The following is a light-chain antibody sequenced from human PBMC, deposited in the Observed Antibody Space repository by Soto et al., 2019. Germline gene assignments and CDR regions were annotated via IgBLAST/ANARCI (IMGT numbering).Light chain of an antibody. CDR1: QTISNW. CDR3: QQYNWP. Sequence: DIQMTQSPSTLSASVGDRVAITCRASQTISNWLAWYQQRPGKAPKLLIYEASTLETGVPPRFSGSASGTEFTLTISSLQPDDYATYYCQQYNWPFGQGTKVEI. CDR2: EAS. V-gene: IGKV1-5*03. J-gene: IGKJ1*01.